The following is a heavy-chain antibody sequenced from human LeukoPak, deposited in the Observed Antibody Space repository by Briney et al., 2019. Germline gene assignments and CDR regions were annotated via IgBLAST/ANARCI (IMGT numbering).Heavy chain of an antibody. Sequence: GGSLRLSCAASGFTFSSYGMHWVRQAPGKGLEWVAVIWYDGSNKYYADSVKGRFTISRDNSMNTLYLQMNSLRAEDTAVYYCARDPYSSGVNWFDPWGQGTLVTVSS. D-gene: IGHD6-25*01. CDR2: IWYDGSNK. CDR1: GFTFSSYG. CDR3: ARDPYSSGVNWFDP. J-gene: IGHJ5*02. V-gene: IGHV3-33*01.